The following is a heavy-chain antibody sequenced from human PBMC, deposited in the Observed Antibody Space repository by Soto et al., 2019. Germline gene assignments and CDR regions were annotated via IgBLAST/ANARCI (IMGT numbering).Heavy chain of an antibody. V-gene: IGHV1-18*01. CDR2: ISAYNGNT. Sequence: ASVKVSCKASGGTFTSYGISWVRQAPGQGLEWMGWISAYNGNTNYAQKLQGRVTMTTDTSTSTAYMELRSLRSDDTAVYYCARDPGSGWYLDAFDIWGQGTMVTVSS. J-gene: IGHJ3*02. D-gene: IGHD6-19*01. CDR3: ARDPGSGWYLDAFDI. CDR1: GGTFTSYG.